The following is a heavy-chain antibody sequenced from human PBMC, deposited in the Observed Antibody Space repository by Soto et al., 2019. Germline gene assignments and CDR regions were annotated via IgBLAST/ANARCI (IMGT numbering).Heavy chain of an antibody. CDR3: ARGGGIVVLTDPSDPCGNETLALLSSGTICRASVKVSCKASGYTFTSYYMH. Sequence: ASVKVSCKASGYTFTSYDINWVRQATGQGLEWMGWMNPNSGNTGYAQKFQGRVTMTRNTSISTAYMELSSLRSEDTAVYYCARGGGIVVLTDPSDPCGNETLALLSSGTICRASVKVSCKASGYTFTSYYMHW. J-gene: IGHJ1*01. CDR1: GYTFTSYD. V-gene: IGHV1-8*01. CDR2: MNPNSGNT. D-gene: IGHD2-21*02.